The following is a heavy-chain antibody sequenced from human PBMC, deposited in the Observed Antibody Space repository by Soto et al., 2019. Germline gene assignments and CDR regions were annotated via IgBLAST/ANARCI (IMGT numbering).Heavy chain of an antibody. CDR3: ARVNSKWELRPDV. CDR2: ISADNGNT. J-gene: IGHJ6*01. Sequence: QVELVQSGAEVKKPGASVKVSCKASGYTFTSYGISWVRQAPGQGLEWMGWISADNGNTNYAQKHQGRVSMTTDTSTSTDYMELRSLRCDDTAVYYCARVNSKWELRPDVWGQGTTVTVSS. CDR1: GYTFTSYG. D-gene: IGHD1-26*01. V-gene: IGHV1-18*01.